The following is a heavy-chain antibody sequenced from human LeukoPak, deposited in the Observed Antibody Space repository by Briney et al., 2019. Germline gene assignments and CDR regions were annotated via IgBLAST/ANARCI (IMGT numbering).Heavy chain of an antibody. V-gene: IGHV4-39*07. D-gene: IGHD3-9*01. J-gene: IGHJ4*02. Sequence: SETLSLTCSVSRGSIINSQNYWAWIRQSPGKGLEWIGSIYNPSFKSRVTMSVDTSKNQFSLKLSSVTAADTAAYYCARGEYDDILTGYYHFDSWGQGTLVSVSS. CDR3: ARGEYDDILTGYYHFDS. CDR2: IY. CDR1: RGSIINSQNY.